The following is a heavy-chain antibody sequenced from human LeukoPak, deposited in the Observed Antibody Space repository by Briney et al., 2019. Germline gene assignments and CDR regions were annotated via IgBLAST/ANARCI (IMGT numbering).Heavy chain of an antibody. CDR2: INPNSGGT. Sequence: SVKVSCKASGGTFSSYAISWVRQAPGQGLEWMGRINPNSGGTNYAQKFKGRVTMTRDTSISTAYMELSRLRSDDTAVYYCARLKKVVVEGGFDPWGQGTLVTVSS. V-gene: IGHV1-2*06. CDR1: GGTFSSYA. D-gene: IGHD2-15*01. J-gene: IGHJ5*02. CDR3: ARLKKVVVEGGFDP.